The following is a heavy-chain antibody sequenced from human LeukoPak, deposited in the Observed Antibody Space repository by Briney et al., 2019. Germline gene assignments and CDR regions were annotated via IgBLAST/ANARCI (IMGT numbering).Heavy chain of an antibody. CDR3: AQVPFGIAAAVSYFDY. CDR1: GLTFSSYA. D-gene: IGHD6-13*01. Sequence: GGSLRLSCAASGLTFSSYAMHWVRQAPGKGLEWVAVISDDGSNKYYADSVKGRFTISRDNSKNTLYLQMNSLRAEDTAVYYCAQVPFGIAAAVSYFDYWGQGTLVTVSS. CDR2: ISDDGSNK. J-gene: IGHJ4*02. V-gene: IGHV3-30-3*02.